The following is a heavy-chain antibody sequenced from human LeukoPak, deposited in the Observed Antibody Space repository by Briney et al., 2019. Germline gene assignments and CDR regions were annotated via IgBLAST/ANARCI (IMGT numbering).Heavy chain of an antibody. Sequence: LRLSCAASGFTFSSYEMNWVRQAPGKGLEWIGSIYHSGSTYYNLSLKSRVTISVDTSKNQFSLKLSSVTAADTAVYYCAREEAYGDNPAPYFDYWGQGTLVTVSS. J-gene: IGHJ4*02. CDR1: GFTFSSYE. D-gene: IGHD4-17*01. CDR2: IYHSGST. V-gene: IGHV4-38-2*02. CDR3: AREEAYGDNPAPYFDY.